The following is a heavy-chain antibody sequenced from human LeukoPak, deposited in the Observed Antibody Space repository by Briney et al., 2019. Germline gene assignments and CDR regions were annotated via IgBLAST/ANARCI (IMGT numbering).Heavy chain of an antibody. CDR1: EYTFTGYY. CDR3: ARDASTVTTSLAWFDP. D-gene: IGHD4-11*01. V-gene: IGHV1-18*04. J-gene: IGHJ5*02. CDR2: ISAYNGNT. Sequence: ASVKVSCKASEYTFTGYYMHWVRQAPGQGLEWMGWISAYNGNTNYAQKLQGRVTMTTDTSTSTAYMELRSLRSDDTAVYYCARDASTVTTSLAWFDPWGQGTLVTVSS.